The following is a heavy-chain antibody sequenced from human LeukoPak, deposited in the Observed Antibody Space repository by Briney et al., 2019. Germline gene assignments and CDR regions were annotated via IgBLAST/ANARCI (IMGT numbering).Heavy chain of an antibody. J-gene: IGHJ5*02. Sequence: SETLSLTCTVSGGSISSGGYYWSWIRQHPGKGLEWIGYIHYSGSTYSSPSLKSRVTISVDTSKNQFSLNLSSVTAADTAVYYCARYCSSTNCYKGGFDPWGQGTLVTVSS. CDR1: GGSISSGGYY. CDR3: ARYCSSTNCYKGGFDP. D-gene: IGHD2-2*02. CDR2: IHYSGST. V-gene: IGHV4-31*03.